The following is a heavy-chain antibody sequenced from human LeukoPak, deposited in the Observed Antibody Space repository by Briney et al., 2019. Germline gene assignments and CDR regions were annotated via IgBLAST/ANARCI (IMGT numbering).Heavy chain of an antibody. D-gene: IGHD3-16*01. V-gene: IGHV4-59*01. Sequence: SETLSLTCTVSGGSLSSYYWSWIRQPPGKGLEWIGYIYYSGSTNYNPSLKSRVTISVDTSKNQFSLKLSSVTAADTAVYYCASGGFKAFDPWGQGTLVTVSS. CDR2: IYYSGST. CDR3: ASGGFKAFDP. J-gene: IGHJ5*02. CDR1: GGSLSSYY.